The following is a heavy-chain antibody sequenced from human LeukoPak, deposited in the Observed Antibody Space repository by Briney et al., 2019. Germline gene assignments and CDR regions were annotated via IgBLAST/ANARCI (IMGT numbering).Heavy chain of an antibody. V-gene: IGHV4-4*07. CDR2: VYSSGST. CDR1: GGSMNSYY. CDR3: ARMYSGTYGGIDY. D-gene: IGHD1-26*01. Sequence: SETLSLTCTVSGGSMNSYYWSWIRQPAGKGLEWIGRVYSSGSTNYNPSLKSRVTMSVDTSRNQFSLKLSFVTAADTAVYYCARMYSGTYGGIDYWGQGTLVTVSS. J-gene: IGHJ4*02.